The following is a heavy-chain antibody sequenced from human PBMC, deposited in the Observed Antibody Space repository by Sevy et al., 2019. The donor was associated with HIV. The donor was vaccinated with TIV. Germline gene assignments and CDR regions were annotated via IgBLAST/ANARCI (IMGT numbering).Heavy chain of an antibody. CDR1: GYSISSGFY. V-gene: IGHV4-38-2*01. CDR2: MYHSGST. Sequence: SETLSLTCAVSGYSISSGFYWGWIRQPPGKGLEWIVLMYHSGSTYYNSSLQSRVTISVDTSKNQFSLELTSVTAADTAVYYCARLGIAVAGYFDYWGHGTLVTVSS. J-gene: IGHJ4*01. CDR3: ARLGIAVAGYFDY. D-gene: IGHD6-19*01.